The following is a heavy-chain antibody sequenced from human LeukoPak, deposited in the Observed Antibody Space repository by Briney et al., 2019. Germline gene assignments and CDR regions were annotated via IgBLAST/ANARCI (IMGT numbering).Heavy chain of an antibody. CDR2: ISGSGGST. D-gene: IGHD3-10*01. V-gene: IGHV3-23*01. Sequence: GGSLRLSCAASGFTFSSYAMSWVRQAPGKGLEWVSAISGSGGSTYYADSVKGRFTISRDNSKKPLYLQMNSLRAEDTAVYYCAKDLHYYGSGSLYYWGQGTLVTVSS. CDR1: GFTFSSYA. CDR3: AKDLHYYGSGSLYY. J-gene: IGHJ4*02.